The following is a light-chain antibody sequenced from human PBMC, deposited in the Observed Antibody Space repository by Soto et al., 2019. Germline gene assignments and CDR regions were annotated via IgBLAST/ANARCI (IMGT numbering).Light chain of an antibody. CDR1: QSVSSY. CDR2: DAS. J-gene: IGKJ1*01. V-gene: IGKV3-11*01. CDR3: QQRSNWPKT. Sequence: SVLTPSPAALFLSPGERATLSCRASQSVSSYLAWYQQKPGQAPRLLIYDASNRATGIPARFSGSGSGTDFTLTISSLEPEDFAVYYCQQRSNWPKTFGQGTKVDIK.